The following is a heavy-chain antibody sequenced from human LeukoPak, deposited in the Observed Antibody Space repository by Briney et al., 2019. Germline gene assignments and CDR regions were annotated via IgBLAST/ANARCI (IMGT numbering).Heavy chain of an antibody. CDR2: IYGSGGST. CDR1: GFTFSSYA. D-gene: IGHD6-13*01. V-gene: IGHV3-23*01. J-gene: IGHJ3*01. Sequence: GGSLRLSCAASGFTFSSYAMSWVRQAAGKGLEWVSAIYGSGGSTYYADSVKGRFTISRDNSKNTLYLQMNSLRADDTAVYYCAKDIEPISSSWVASDVWGQGTMVTVSS. CDR3: AKDIEPISSSWVASDV.